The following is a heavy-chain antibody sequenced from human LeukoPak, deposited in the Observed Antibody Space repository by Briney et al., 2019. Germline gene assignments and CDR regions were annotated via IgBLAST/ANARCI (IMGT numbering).Heavy chain of an antibody. CDR2: IQYDGSNK. Sequence: GGSLRLSCAASGFTFTSYGMHWVRQAPGKGLEWVAFIQYDGSNKYYADSVKGRFTISRDNSKNTLYLQMNSLRAEDTAVYYCAKETSSSFDYWGQGTLVTVSS. V-gene: IGHV3-30*02. D-gene: IGHD6-6*01. J-gene: IGHJ4*02. CDR1: GFTFTSYG. CDR3: AKETSSSFDY.